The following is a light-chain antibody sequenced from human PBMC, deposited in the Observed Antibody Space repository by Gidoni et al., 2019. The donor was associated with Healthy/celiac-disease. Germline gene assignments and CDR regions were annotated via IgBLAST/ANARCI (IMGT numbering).Light chain of an antibody. CDR1: QSASSY. CDR2: DAS. J-gene: IGKJ4*01. CDR3: QQRSNWPLT. Sequence: EIVLTQSPATLSLSPGESATLSCRASQSASSYLAWYQQKPGQAPRLLIYDASNRATCIPARFSGSGSGTYFTLTISSLEPEDFAVYYCQQRSNWPLTFGGXTKVEIK. V-gene: IGKV3-11*01.